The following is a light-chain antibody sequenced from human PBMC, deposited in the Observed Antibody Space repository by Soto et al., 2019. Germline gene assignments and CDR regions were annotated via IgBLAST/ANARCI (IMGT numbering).Light chain of an antibody. CDR1: SSDVGAYNY. J-gene: IGLJ3*02. CDR3: NSYAGSKSRV. CDR2: EVS. Sequence: QSALTQPPSASGSPGQSVTISCTGTSSDVGAYNYVSWYQQYPGTAPKLMIYEVSKRPSGVPDRFSGSKSGKTASLTVSGLQPEDEADYYCNSYAGSKSRVFGGGTKLTVL. V-gene: IGLV2-8*01.